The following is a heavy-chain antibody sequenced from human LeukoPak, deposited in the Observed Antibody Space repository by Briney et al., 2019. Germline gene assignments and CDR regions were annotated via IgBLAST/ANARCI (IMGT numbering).Heavy chain of an antibody. V-gene: IGHV4-4*02. D-gene: IGHD6-13*01. J-gene: IGHJ5*02. CDR2: IYYSGST. CDR1: GGSITSSNW. Sequence: PSGTLSLTCAVSGGSITSSNWWTWVRQPPGKGLEWIGEIYYSGSTNYNPSLKSRVTISMDKSKNQFSLELISVTAADTAMYYCAREYGSSHGFDPWGQGTLVTVSS. CDR3: AREYGSSHGFDP.